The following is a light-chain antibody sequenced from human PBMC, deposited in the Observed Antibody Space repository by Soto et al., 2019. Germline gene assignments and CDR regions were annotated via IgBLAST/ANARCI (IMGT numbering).Light chain of an antibody. CDR3: QHRSIWPVS. J-gene: IGKJ5*01. Sequence: ESVLTQSPATLSLAPGEGATLSCRASQSVSSYLAWYQQKPGQAPRLLIFDASNRATGIPARFSGSGSGTDFTLTISSLEPEDFAVYYCQHRSIWPVSFGQGTRVEIK. CDR1: QSVSSY. CDR2: DAS. V-gene: IGKV3-11*01.